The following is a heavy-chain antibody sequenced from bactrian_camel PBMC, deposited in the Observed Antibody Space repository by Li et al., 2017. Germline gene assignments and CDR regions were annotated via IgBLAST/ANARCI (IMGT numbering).Heavy chain of an antibody. J-gene: IGHJ4*01. D-gene: IGHD6*01. CDR1: GFTFSSYD. CDR2: ISNSGGAI. Sequence: VQLVESGGDLVRPGGSLRLSCAASGFTFSSYDMKWVRQAPGKGLEWVSSISNSGGAIVYADSVKGRFTISRDNAKNTLFLQLNNLRTEDAAMYYCARAEHGSWRRLSEFIYRGQGTQVTVS. CDR3: ARAEHGSWRRLSEFIY. V-gene: IGHV3S40*01.